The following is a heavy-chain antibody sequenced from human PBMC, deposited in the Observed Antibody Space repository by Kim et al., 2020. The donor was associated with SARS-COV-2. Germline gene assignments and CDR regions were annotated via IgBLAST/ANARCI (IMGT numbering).Heavy chain of an antibody. Sequence: GGSLRLSCSASGFTFSNYAMHWVRQAPGKGLEYVSAISSNGGRTYYADSVKGRFTISRDNSKNTVYLQMNSLRGEDTAVYNCVKDGPSTTGTTGAFDIWGQGTVVTVSS. CDR2: ISSNGGRT. CDR3: VKDGPSTTGTTGAFDI. J-gene: IGHJ3*02. V-gene: IGHV3-64D*09. CDR1: GFTFSNYA. D-gene: IGHD1-1*01.